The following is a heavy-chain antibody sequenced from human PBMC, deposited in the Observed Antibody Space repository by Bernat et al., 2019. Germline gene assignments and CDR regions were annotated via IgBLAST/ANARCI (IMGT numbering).Heavy chain of an antibody. D-gene: IGHD4-17*01. CDR1: GFTFSSYA. CDR3: ARGDYGIDY. Sequence: QVQLVESGGGVVQPGRSLRLSCEASGFTFSSYAMQWVRQAPGKGLEWVAVISYDGSNKYYADSVKGRFTISRDNSKNTLYLQMNSLRAEDTAVYYCARGDYGIDYWGQGTLVTVSS. J-gene: IGHJ4*02. V-gene: IGHV3-30-3*01. CDR2: ISYDGSNK.